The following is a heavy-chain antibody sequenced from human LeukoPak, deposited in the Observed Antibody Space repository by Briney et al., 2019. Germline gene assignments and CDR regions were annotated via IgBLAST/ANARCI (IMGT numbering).Heavy chain of an antibody. J-gene: IGHJ3*02. Sequence: GGSLRLSCAASGFTFSNYWMHWVRQAPGKGLVWVSRIKSDGLITNYADSVKGRFTVSRDNPKNTLYLQMNSLRVEDTAVYYCVREGGGSFLDSFDIWGQGKLVTVSS. V-gene: IGHV3-74*01. CDR3: VREGGGSFLDSFDI. CDR2: IKSDGLIT. CDR1: GFTFSNYW. D-gene: IGHD2-15*01.